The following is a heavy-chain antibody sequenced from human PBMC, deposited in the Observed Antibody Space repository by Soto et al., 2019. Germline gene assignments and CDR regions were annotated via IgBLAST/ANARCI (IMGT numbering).Heavy chain of an antibody. CDR2: IYSGGSA. Sequence: EVQLVESGGGLVQPGGSLRLSCAASGFTVSSNYMSWVRQAPGKGLEWVSVIYSGGSAYYADSVKGRFTISRDNSKNTLNLQMSRLRAEDKAVYYCATSPIAAAGGSSDYWGQGSLVTV. CDR3: ATSPIAAAGGSSDY. CDR1: GFTVSSNY. J-gene: IGHJ4*02. D-gene: IGHD6-13*01. V-gene: IGHV3-66*01.